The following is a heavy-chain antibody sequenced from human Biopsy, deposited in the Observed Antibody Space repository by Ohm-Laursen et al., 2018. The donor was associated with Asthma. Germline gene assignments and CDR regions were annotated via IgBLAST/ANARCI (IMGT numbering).Heavy chain of an antibody. D-gene: IGHD3-10*01. CDR1: GGSLTSAY. Sequence: PSETLSLTCTASGGSLTSAYWSWVRQYPEKGLEWIGYIYHSGTTFYNPSLKSRVPMSVDTSKNQVSLKLSSVTAADTAVYYCARENAYGSGSLYGMDVWGHGTTVTVSS. V-gene: IGHV4-31*03. J-gene: IGHJ6*02. CDR3: ARENAYGSGSLYGMDV. CDR2: IYHSGTT.